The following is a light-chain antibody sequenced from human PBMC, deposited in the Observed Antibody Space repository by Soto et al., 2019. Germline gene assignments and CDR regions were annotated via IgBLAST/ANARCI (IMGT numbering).Light chain of an antibody. CDR1: SSVVGGFNY. J-gene: IGLJ1*01. Sequence: QSVLTQPASVSGSPGQSITISCTGTSSVVGGFNYVSWYQQHPGKAPKLMIYDVSNRPSGVSNRFSGSKSGNTASLTISGLQAEDEADYYFCSYTSRSTYVFGTRTMV. V-gene: IGLV2-14*01. CDR2: DVS. CDR3: CSYTSRSTYV.